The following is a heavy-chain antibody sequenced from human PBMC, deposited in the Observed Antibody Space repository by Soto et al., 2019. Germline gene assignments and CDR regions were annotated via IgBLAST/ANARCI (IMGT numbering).Heavy chain of an antibody. J-gene: IGHJ4*02. CDR1: GFTFNSNW. CDR2: INQDGSEK. CDR3: SKSLDY. Sequence: GGSLRLSCAASGFTFNSNWMDWVRQAPGKGLEWVANINQDGSEKNYVDSVKGRFTISRDNAKNSLCLQMSSLTAEDSALYYCSKSLDYWGQGALVTVSS. V-gene: IGHV3-7*01.